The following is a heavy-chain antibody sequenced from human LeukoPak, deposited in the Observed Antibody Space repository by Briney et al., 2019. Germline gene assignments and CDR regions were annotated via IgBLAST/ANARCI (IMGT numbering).Heavy chain of an antibody. D-gene: IGHD5-18*01. V-gene: IGHV3-21*01. J-gene: IGHJ5*02. Sequence: GGSLRLSCAASGFIFSNYVMGWVRLAPGKGLEWVSSISSSSSYIYYADSVKGRFTISRDNPKNSLYLQMNSLRAEDTAVYYCARPMSGYSYGIDPWGQGTLVTVSS. CDR2: ISSSSSYI. CDR1: GFIFSNYV. CDR3: ARPMSGYSYGIDP.